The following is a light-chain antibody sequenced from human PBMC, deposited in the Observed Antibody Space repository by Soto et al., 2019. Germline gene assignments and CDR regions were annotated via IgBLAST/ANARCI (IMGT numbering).Light chain of an antibody. J-gene: IGKJ2*01. Sequence: EIVLTQSPGTLSLSPGERATLSCRTSQSVDSRFLAWYQQTPGQPPRLLIYTTSTRAAGIPDRFSGSGSGTDFTLTISRLEPEDFAVYYCQRYCGSRPMYTFGQGTKLEIK. CDR2: TTS. CDR3: QRYCGSRPMYT. V-gene: IGKV3-20*01. CDR1: QSVDSRF.